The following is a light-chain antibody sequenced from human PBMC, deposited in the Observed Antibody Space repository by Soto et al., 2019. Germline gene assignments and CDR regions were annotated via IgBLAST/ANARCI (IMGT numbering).Light chain of an antibody. J-gene: IGKJ1*01. CDR1: QSISSW. Sequence: DIQMTQSPSTLSASVGDRVTITCRASQSISSWLACYQQKPGEAPKLLMYDASSSESGVPSWFSGSGSGAEFTLTISSLQPDDFATYYCQQNNSYWPLDQGTKVEIK. CDR2: DAS. V-gene: IGKV1-5*01. CDR3: QQNNSYWP.